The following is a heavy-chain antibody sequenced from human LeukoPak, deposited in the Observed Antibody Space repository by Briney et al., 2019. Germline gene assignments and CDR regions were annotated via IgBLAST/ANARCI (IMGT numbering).Heavy chain of an antibody. CDR1: GGSISSGGYY. CDR3: ARALSDYYYYYMDV. J-gene: IGHJ6*03. V-gene: IGHV4-31*03. Sequence: SETLSLTCTVSGGSISSGGYYWSWIRQHPGKGLEWIGYIYYSGSTYYNPSLKSRVTISVDTSKNQFPLKLSSVTAADTAVYYCARALSDYYYYYMDVWGKGTTVTVSS. CDR2: IYYSGST.